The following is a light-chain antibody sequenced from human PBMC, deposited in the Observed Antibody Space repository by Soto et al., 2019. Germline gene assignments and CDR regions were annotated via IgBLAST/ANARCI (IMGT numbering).Light chain of an antibody. V-gene: IGKV3-20*01. Sequence: EIVLTQSPGTLSLSPGERATLTCRVSQSVNAGYLAWYQQKPGQAPRLLFYGVSNRAAGIPDRFSGSGSGTDXXLXISXLEXXXFAVYYCQVYGSSPRYTFGQGTKVEIK. CDR3: QVYGSSPRYT. CDR1: QSVNAGY. CDR2: GVS. J-gene: IGKJ2*01.